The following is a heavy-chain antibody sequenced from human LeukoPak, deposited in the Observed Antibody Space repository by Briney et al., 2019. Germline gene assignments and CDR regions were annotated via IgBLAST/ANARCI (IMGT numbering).Heavy chain of an antibody. J-gene: IGHJ4*02. CDR3: LWAGLS. V-gene: IGHV3-30*03. CDR2: ISYDGSNK. D-gene: IGHD3/OR15-3a*01. Sequence: PGGSLRLSCAASGFTFSSYGMHWVRQAPGKGLEWVAVISYDGSNKYYADSVKGRFTISRDNSKNTLYLQMNSLRAEDTAVYYCLWAGLSWGQGTLVTVSS. CDR1: GFTFSSYG.